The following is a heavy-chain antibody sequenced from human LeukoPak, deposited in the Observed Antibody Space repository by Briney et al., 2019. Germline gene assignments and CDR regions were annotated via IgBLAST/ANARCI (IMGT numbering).Heavy chain of an antibody. CDR1: GYTFTSYG. CDR2: ISAYNGNT. J-gene: IGHJ3*02. V-gene: IGHV1-18*01. Sequence: ASVKVSCKASGYTFTSYGISWVRQAPGQGLEWMGWISAYNGNTNYAQKLQGRVTMTTDTSTSTAYMELSSLRSEDTAVYYCAREVGATSAFDIWGQGTMVTVSS. CDR3: AREVGATSAFDI. D-gene: IGHD1-26*01.